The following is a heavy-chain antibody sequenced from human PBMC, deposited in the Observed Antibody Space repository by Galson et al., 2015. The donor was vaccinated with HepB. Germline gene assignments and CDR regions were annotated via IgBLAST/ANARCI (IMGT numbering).Heavy chain of an antibody. CDR1: GFTFSSYA. D-gene: IGHD3-22*01. CDR2: ISSNGGST. J-gene: IGHJ4*02. CDR3: ARVARDSSGYYYRGYLDY. V-gene: IGHV3-64*02. Sequence: SLRLSCAASGFTFSSYALHWVRQAPGKGLEYVSAISSNGGSTYYADSVKGRFTISRDNSKNTLYLQVGSLRAEDMAVYYCARVARDSSGYYYRGYLDYWGQGTLVTVSS.